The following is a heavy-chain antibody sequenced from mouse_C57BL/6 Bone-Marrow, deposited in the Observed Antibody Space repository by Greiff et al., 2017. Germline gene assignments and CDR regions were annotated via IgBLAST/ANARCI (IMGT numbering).Heavy chain of an antibody. V-gene: IGHV8-8*01. CDR2: IWWDDDN. CDR3: ARIRADGYDVFWYFDV. CDR1: GFSLSTFGLG. Sequence: QVTLKESGPGILQPSQTLSLTCSFSGFSLSTFGLGVGWLRQPSGQGLEWLAHIWWDDDNYYNPALKSRLTISKDTSKNQVFLKIANVDTADTATYYCARIRADGYDVFWYFDVWGTGTTVTVSS. D-gene: IGHD2-2*01. J-gene: IGHJ1*03.